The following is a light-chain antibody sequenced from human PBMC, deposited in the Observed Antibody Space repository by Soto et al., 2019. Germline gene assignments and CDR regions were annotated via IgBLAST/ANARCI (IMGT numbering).Light chain of an antibody. CDR3: QQYYSSPKWT. CDR2: WAS. J-gene: IGKJ1*01. Sequence: DLVMTQSPDSLAVSLGERATINCKSSQSLFYSSNNKDYFAWYQQKPGQPPKLLIYWASIRESGVPDRFSGSGSGTDFTLTISSLQAEDVAVYYCQQYYSSPKWTFGQGTKVEIK. V-gene: IGKV4-1*01. CDR1: QSLFYSSNNKDY.